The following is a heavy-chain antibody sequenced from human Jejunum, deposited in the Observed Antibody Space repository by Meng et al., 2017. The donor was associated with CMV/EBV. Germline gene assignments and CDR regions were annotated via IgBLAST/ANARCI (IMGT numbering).Heavy chain of an antibody. V-gene: IGHV4-39*01. Sequence: ISSSIYYWAWIRQPPVKGLEWIGSIYYSGPTFYNPSLKSRVTISGDMSNNQFSLTLSSLTAADTAVFYCARGVLEVSNYYYGMDVWGQGTTVTVSS. J-gene: IGHJ6*02. CDR1: ISSSIYY. CDR3: ARGVLEVSNYYYGMDV. D-gene: IGHD2-8*02. CDR2: IYYSGPT.